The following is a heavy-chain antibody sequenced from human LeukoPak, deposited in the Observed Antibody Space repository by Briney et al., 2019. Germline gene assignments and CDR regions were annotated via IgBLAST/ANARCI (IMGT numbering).Heavy chain of an antibody. J-gene: IGHJ6*04. CDR2: ISGSGGST. CDR1: GFTFSSYG. D-gene: IGHD3-10*02. V-gene: IGHV3-23*01. CDR3: AELGITMIGGV. Sequence: GGSLRLPCAASGFTFSSYGMSWVRQAPGKGLEWVSAISGSGGSTYYADSVKGRFTISRDNSKNTLYLQMNSLRAEDTAVYYCAELGITMIGGVWGKGTTVTISS.